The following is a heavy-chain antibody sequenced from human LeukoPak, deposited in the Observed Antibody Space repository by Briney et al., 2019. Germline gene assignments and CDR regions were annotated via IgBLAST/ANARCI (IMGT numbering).Heavy chain of an antibody. Sequence: SETLSLTCTVSGGSISSSNYYWGWIRQPPRKGLEWIGSIYYSGSTYYNPSLKSRVTISVDTSKNQFSLKLSSVTAADTAVYYCASYCSSTSCYRGLEYFQHWGQGTLVTVSS. CDR3: ASYCSSTSCYRGLEYFQH. CDR1: GGSISSSNYY. J-gene: IGHJ1*01. V-gene: IGHV4-39*01. D-gene: IGHD2-2*02. CDR2: IYYSGST.